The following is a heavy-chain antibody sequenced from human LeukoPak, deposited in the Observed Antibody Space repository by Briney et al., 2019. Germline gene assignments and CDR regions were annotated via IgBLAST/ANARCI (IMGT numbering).Heavy chain of an antibody. J-gene: IGHJ4*02. V-gene: IGHV4-59*08. Sequence: SETLSLTCTVSGGSISRSYWTWLRQPPGKGLEWIGYIYYSGSTNYNPSLKSRVTMSVDTSKNQFSLKLTSVTVADSAVYYCARQPNSGDYFFDYWGQGTLVTVSS. CDR1: GGSISRSY. D-gene: IGHD2-21*01. CDR3: ARQPNSGDYFFDY. CDR2: IYYSGST.